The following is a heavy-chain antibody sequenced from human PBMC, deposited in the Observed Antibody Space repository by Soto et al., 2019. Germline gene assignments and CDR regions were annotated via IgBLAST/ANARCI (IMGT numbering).Heavy chain of an antibody. J-gene: IGHJ6*03. CDR3: TGAYYDFWIGYYTEYYMDV. Sequence: GASVKVSCKASGYTFTSYDINWVRQATGQGHEWMGWMNPNSGNTGYAQKFQGRVTMTRNTSISTAYMELSSLRSEDTDVNYYTGAYYDFWIGYYTEYYMDVGGKGTTVTFSS. V-gene: IGHV1-8*01. CDR2: MNPNSGNT. D-gene: IGHD3-3*01. CDR1: GYTFTSYD.